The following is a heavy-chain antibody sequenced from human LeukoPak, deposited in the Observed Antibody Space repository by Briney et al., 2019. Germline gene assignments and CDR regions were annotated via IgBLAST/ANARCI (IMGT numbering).Heavy chain of an antibody. J-gene: IGHJ3*02. V-gene: IGHV1-3*03. CDR1: GYTFTSYA. Sequence: GASVKVSCKASGYTFTSYAMNWVRQAPGQRLEWMGWINTGNGNTRYSQDFQGRLTITRNTFASTVYMELSSLTSEDMAVYSCARGNSAYDFAFDIWGQGTMVSVSS. CDR3: ARGNSAYDFAFDI. D-gene: IGHD5-12*01. CDR2: INTGNGNT.